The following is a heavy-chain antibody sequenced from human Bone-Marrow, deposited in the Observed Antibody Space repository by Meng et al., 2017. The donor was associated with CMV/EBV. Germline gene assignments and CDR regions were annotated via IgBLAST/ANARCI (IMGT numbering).Heavy chain of an antibody. V-gene: IGHV3-23*01. CDR3: ARATGLYYYGMDV. Sequence: GGSLRLSCAASGFTFSSYGMSWVRQAPGKGLEWVSGISGGGISTYYADSVKGRFTISRDNSKNTLYLQMNSLRAEDTAAYYCARATGLYYYGMDVWGQGTTVTVSS. CDR1: GFTFSSYG. CDR2: ISGGGIST. J-gene: IGHJ6*02.